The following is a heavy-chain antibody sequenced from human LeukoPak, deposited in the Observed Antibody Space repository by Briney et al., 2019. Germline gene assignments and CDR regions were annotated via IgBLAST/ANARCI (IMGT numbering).Heavy chain of an antibody. Sequence: GGSLRLSCAASGFTFSSYVMHWVRQAPSNGLEWVAMISYDGTNKYYEYSVKGRFTISRHNSKNTLYLQMHSLIAEHTAVYYCARDFYGSGSMRCGMDVWGKGTTVTVSS. CDR3: ARDFYGSGSMRCGMDV. CDR1: GFTFSSYV. D-gene: IGHD3-10*01. V-gene: IGHV3-30*03. CDR2: ISYDGTNK. J-gene: IGHJ6*04.